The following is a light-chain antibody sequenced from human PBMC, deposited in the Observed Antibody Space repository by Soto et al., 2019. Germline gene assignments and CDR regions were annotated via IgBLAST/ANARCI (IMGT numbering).Light chain of an antibody. CDR1: SSDVGGYNY. J-gene: IGLJ3*02. CDR3: CSYTSSNTLV. V-gene: IGLV2-14*01. Sequence: QSVLTQPASVSGSPGQSITISCTGTSSDVGGYNYVSWYQHHPGKAPKVIIYEVSNRPSGVSNRFSGSKSGNTSSLTISGLQAEDEADYFCCSYTSSNTLVFGGGTKLTVL. CDR2: EVS.